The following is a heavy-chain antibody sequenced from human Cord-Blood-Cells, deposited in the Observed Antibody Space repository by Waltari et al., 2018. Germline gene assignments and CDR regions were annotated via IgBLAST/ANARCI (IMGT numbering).Heavy chain of an antibody. CDR2: ISYDGSNK. CDR3: ANPSNWFDP. J-gene: IGHJ5*02. V-gene: IGHV3-30*04. CDR1: GFTFGSYA. Sequence: QVQLVESGGGVVQPGRSLRLSCAAAGFTFGSYAMHWVRQAPGKGLEWVAVISYDGSNKYYADSVKGRFTISRDNSKNTLYLRMNSLRAEDTAVYYCANPSNWFDPWGQGTLVTVSS.